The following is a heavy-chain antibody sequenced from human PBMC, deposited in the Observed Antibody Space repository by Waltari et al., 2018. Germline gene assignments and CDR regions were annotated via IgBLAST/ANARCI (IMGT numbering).Heavy chain of an antibody. CDR3: AKDQGWSGYDVNFDY. D-gene: IGHD5-12*01. V-gene: IGHV3-23*04. Sequence: VQLVQSGAEVKKPGASVKVSCKVSGYTLTELSMHWVRQAPGKGLEWVSAISGSGGSTYYADSVKGRFTISRDNSKNTLYLQMNSLRAEDTAVYYCAKDQGWSGYDVNFDYWGQGTLVTVSS. J-gene: IGHJ4*02. CDR2: ISGSGGST. CDR1: GYTLTELS.